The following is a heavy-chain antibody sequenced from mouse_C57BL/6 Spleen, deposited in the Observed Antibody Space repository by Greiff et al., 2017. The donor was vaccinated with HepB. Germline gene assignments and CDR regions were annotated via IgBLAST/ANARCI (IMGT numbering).Heavy chain of an antibody. Sequence: VHLQQPGTELVKPGASVKLSCKASGYTFTSYWMHWVKQRPGQGLEWIGNINPSNGGTNYNEKFKSKATLTVDKSSSTAYMQLSSLTSEDSAVYYCARPLYYGSSSAWFAYWGQGTLVTVSA. CDR3: ARPLYYGSSSAWFAY. V-gene: IGHV1-53*01. D-gene: IGHD1-1*01. CDR1: GYTFTSYW. CDR2: INPSNGGT. J-gene: IGHJ3*01.